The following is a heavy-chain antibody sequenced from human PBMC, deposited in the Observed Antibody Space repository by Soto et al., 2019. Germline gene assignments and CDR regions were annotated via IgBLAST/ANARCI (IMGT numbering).Heavy chain of an antibody. Sequence: QITLKESGPTLVKPTQTLTLTCTFSGFSLSARGVGVGWIRQPPGKALEWLALIYWDYDKRYSPSLKSRLTITKDTSNNQLVLTKTNMDPVDTATYYCAHTEGYGAKECAYGMDVWGQGTTVTVSS. D-gene: IGHD4-17*01. V-gene: IGHV2-5*02. CDR1: GFSLSARGVG. CDR3: AHTEGYGAKECAYGMDV. J-gene: IGHJ6*02. CDR2: IYWDYDK.